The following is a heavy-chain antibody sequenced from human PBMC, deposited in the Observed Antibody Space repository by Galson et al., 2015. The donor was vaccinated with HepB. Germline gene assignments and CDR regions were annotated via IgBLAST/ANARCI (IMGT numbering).Heavy chain of an antibody. J-gene: IGHJ5*02. CDR1: GFTFTSYA. D-gene: IGHD3-3*01. Sequence: SLRLSCAASGFTFTSYAMSWVRQAPGKGLEWVSAMSGGGGGTYYADSVKGRFTISRDNSQSTLYLQMNSLRAEDTAVYYCAKDSYDFWSGYNFDPWGQGTLVTVSS. V-gene: IGHV3-23*01. CDR2: MSGGGGGT. CDR3: AKDSYDFWSGYNFDP.